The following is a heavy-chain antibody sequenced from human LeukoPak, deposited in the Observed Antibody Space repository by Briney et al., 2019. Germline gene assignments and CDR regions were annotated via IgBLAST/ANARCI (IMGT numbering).Heavy chain of an antibody. Sequence: SETLSLTCTVSGGSISSYYWSWIRQPPGKGLEWIGRIYTSGSTKYNPSVKSRVTLSVDTSKNQFSLKLSSVTAADTAVYYCACSLDSSGWYYFDYWGQGTLVTVSS. CDR2: IYTSGST. J-gene: IGHJ4*02. D-gene: IGHD6-19*01. CDR1: GGSISSYY. CDR3: ACSLDSSGWYYFDY. V-gene: IGHV4-4*07.